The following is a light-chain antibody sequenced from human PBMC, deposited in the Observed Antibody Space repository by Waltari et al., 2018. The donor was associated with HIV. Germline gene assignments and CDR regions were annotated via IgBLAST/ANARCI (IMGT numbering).Light chain of an antibody. CDR2: DVS. V-gene: IGLV2-14*03. CDR3: SSHITNSTYLA. CDR1: SRDIGTYNY. J-gene: IGLJ2*01. Sequence: QSALTQPASVSGSLGQSITISCTGSSRDIGTYNYVSWYQQTPGQATKHIIYDVSKRPSGVSDRFSGSKSGNTASLTISGLQAEDGVDYYCSSHITNSTYLAFGGGTKVTVL.